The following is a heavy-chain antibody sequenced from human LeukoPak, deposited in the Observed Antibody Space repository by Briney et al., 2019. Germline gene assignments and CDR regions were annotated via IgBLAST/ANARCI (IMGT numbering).Heavy chain of an antibody. J-gene: IGHJ4*02. V-gene: IGHV3-23*01. CDR1: GFTFSSYA. D-gene: IGHD3-9*01. CDR3: ARDDILTGYYFDS. CDR2: ISGSGGHT. Sequence: GGSLRLSCAASGFTFSSYAMSWVRQAPGKGLEWVSGISGSGGHTYYADSVKGRFTISRDNSKNTLYLQMNSLRAADTAVYYCARDDILTGYYFDSRGQGILVTVSS.